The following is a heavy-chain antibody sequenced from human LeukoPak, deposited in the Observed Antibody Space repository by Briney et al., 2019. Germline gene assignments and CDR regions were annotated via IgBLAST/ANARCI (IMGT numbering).Heavy chain of an antibody. CDR2: INPSGGST. D-gene: IGHD3-10*01. V-gene: IGHV1-46*01. CDR3: ARRVVGEAKYYGMDV. J-gene: IGHJ6*02. CDR1: GYTFTSYY. Sequence: ASVNVSCKASGYTFTSYYMHWVRQAPGQGLEWMGIINPSGGSTSYAQKLQGRVTMTRDTSTSTVYMELSSLRSEDTAVYYCARRVVGEAKYYGMDVWGQGTTVTVSS.